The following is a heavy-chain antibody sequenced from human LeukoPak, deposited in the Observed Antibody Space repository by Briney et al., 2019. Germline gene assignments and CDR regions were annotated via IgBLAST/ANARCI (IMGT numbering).Heavy chain of an antibody. CDR1: GGSISSGGYY. Sequence: SQTLSLTCTVSGGSISSGGYYWSWIRQHPGKGLEWIGYIYYSGSTYYNPSLKSRVTISVDTSKNQFSLKLSSVTAADTAVYYCARGLYDSSTWEGYFDYWGQGTLVTVSS. CDR2: IYYSGST. J-gene: IGHJ4*02. V-gene: IGHV4-31*03. CDR3: ARGLYDSSTWEGYFDY. D-gene: IGHD3-22*01.